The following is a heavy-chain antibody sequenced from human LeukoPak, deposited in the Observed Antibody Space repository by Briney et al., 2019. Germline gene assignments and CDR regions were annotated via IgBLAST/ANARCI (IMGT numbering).Heavy chain of an antibody. D-gene: IGHD4-17*01. J-gene: IGHJ4*02. CDR2: ISIGGNKI. V-gene: IGHV3-23*01. Sequence: GGSLRLACVVSGLTFSNRAMTWVRQAPGKGLEWVSSISIGGNKILYADSVKGRFTISRDNSKNTLFLQMNSLQSEDTGVYFCANELRPNDYWGQGTLVTVS. CDR1: GLTFSNRA. CDR3: ANELRPNDY.